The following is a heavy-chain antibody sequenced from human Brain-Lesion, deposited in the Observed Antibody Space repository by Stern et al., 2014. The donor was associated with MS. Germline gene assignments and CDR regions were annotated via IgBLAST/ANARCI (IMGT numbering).Heavy chain of an antibody. CDR3: AEGGSYGFVY. D-gene: IGHD4-17*01. CDR2: ITPFTGNT. J-gene: IGHJ4*02. CDR1: GNTFTNRY. V-gene: IGHV1-45*02. Sequence: VQLVESGAEVKKTGSSVKVSCQASGNTFTNRYLHWVRQAPGQALEWMGWITPFTGNTNYAQNFQDRVTITMDRSMSTASMDLSSLRSDDTAIYFCAEGGSYGFVYWGQGTRVTVSS.